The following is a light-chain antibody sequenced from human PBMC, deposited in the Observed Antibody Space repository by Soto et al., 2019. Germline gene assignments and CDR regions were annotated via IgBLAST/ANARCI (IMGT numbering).Light chain of an antibody. CDR2: LAS. CDR3: LQRNAYPRT. Sequence: DLQRTQSLSSLAASVGDSVTISCRASEAITYDLGWYQQKPGKAPQRLNYLASSLQSGVPSRFSGRASGTEFTLTISSLQPEDFATYYCLQRNAYPRTFGQGTKVDI. J-gene: IGKJ1*01. V-gene: IGKV1-17*01. CDR1: EAITYD.